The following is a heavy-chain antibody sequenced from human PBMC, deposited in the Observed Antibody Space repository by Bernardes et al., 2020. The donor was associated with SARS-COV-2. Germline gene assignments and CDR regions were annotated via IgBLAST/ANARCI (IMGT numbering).Heavy chain of an antibody. CDR1: GGTFSSYA. D-gene: IGHD3-3*01. Sequence: SVKVSCKASGGTFSSYAISWVRQAPGQGLEWMGRIIPILGIANYAQKFQGRVTITADKSTSTAYMELSSLRSEDTAVYYCARYITIFTDYYYGMDVWGQGTTVTVSS. V-gene: IGHV1-69*04. CDR2: IIPILGIA. J-gene: IGHJ6*02. CDR3: ARYITIFTDYYYGMDV.